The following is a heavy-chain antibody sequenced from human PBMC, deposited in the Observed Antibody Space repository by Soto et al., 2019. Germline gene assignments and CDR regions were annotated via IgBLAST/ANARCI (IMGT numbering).Heavy chain of an antibody. Sequence: SETLSLTCTVSGGSISSYYWSWIRQPPGKGLEWIGYIYYSGSTNYNPSLKSRVTISVDTSKNQFSLKLSSVTAADTAVYYCARVHHSSSWSYNCFDPWGQGTLVTVSS. D-gene: IGHD6-13*01. J-gene: IGHJ5*02. CDR1: GGSISSYY. V-gene: IGHV4-59*01. CDR2: IYYSGST. CDR3: ARVHHSSSWSYNCFDP.